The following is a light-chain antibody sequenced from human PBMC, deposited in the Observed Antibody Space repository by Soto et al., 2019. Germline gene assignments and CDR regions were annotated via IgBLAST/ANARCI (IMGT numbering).Light chain of an antibody. CDR1: HNDIGTYDY. J-gene: IGLJ1*01. CDR2: GVT. CDR3: SSFTSNRIYV. V-gene: IGLV2-14*03. Sequence: QSVLTQPTSVSWCPGDSITISCTGNHNDIGTYDYVSWYQQHPGRAPRLLIHGVTTRPSGISGRFSASKSGLTASLTISGLQPEDEADYYCSSFTSNRIYVFGPGTKVTXL.